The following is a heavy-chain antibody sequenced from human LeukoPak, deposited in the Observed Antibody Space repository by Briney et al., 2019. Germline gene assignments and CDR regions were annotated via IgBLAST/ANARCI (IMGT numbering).Heavy chain of an antibody. CDR1: GFTFSSYA. D-gene: IGHD2/OR15-2a*01. J-gene: IGHJ4*02. CDR3: ARASMAAAGY. V-gene: IGHV3-30*04. Sequence: GRSLRLSCAASGFTFSSYAMHWVRQAPGKGLEWVAVISYDGSNKYYADSVKGRFTISRDNSKNTLYLQMNSLRAEDTAVYYCARASMAAAGYWGQGTLVTVSS. CDR2: ISYDGSNK.